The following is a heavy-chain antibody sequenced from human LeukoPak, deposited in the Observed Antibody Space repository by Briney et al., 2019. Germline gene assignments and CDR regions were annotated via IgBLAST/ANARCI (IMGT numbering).Heavy chain of an antibody. V-gene: IGHV3-23*01. D-gene: IGHD3-22*01. J-gene: IGHJ4*02. CDR2: ISCSGDST. CDR1: GFTFSSYD. CDR3: AKPLVSDYYDSSGYWGY. Sequence: GGSLRLSCAASGFTFSSYDMSWVRQAPGKGLEWVSAISCSGDSTYYSDSVKGGFTISRDNSKNTLHVQMNSLSAEDTAVYYCAKPLVSDYYDSSGYWGYWGQGTLVTVSS.